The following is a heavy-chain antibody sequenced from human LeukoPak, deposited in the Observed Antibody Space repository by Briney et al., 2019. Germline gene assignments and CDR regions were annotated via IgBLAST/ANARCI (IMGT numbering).Heavy chain of an antibody. V-gene: IGHV3-33*06. CDR1: GYTFSSHG. CDR3: AKGSGGAAFDP. Sequence: GRSLRLSCAASGYTFSSHGMQWVRQAPGKGLEWVAVIWYDGSNKYYADSVKGRFTISRDNSKNTLYLQMDGLRAEDTAVYHCAKGSGGAAFDPWGQGTLVTVSS. J-gene: IGHJ5*02. CDR2: IWYDGSNK. D-gene: IGHD2-15*01.